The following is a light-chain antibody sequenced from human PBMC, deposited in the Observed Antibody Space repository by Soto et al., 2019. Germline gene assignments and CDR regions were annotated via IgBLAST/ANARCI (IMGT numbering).Light chain of an antibody. Sequence: EIVLTQSPGTLSLSPGERATLSCRASPSVSSRYLAWYQQTPGRTPRLLIYGASSRATDIPDRFSGSGSGTDFTLTISRLEPEDFAVYYCHHYDNSPPFTFGPGTKVDIK. CDR3: HHYDNSPPFT. CDR1: PSVSSRY. CDR2: GAS. J-gene: IGKJ3*01. V-gene: IGKV3-20*01.